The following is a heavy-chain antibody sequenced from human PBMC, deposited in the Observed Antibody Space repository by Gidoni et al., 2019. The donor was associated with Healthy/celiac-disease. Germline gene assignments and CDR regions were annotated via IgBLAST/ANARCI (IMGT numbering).Heavy chain of an antibody. J-gene: IGHJ6*02. CDR3: ARVDQLVPAAMPPGPSRYYYYGMDV. CDR2: IYSGGST. V-gene: IGHV3-53*01. D-gene: IGHD2-2*01. CDR1: GFTVSSNY. Sequence: EVQLVESGGGLIQPGGSLRLSCAASGFTVSSNYMRWVRQAPGKGLEWVSVIYSGGSTYYADSVKGRFTISRDNSKNTLYLQMNSLRAEDTAVYYCARVDQLVPAAMPPGPSRYYYYGMDVWGQGTTVTVSS.